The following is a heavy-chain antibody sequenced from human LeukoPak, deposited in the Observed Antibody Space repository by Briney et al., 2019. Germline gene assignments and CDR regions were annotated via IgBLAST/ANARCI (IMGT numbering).Heavy chain of an antibody. CDR2: IYYSGST. CDR1: GGSISSSSYY. Sequence: KASETLSLTCTVSGGSISSSSYYWGWIRQPPGKGLEWIGSIYYSGSTYYNPSLKSRVTISVDTSKNQFSLKLSSVTAADTAVYYCARPISGSSTSRNNPGGDWFDPWGQGTLVTVSS. D-gene: IGHD2-2*01. J-gene: IGHJ5*02. V-gene: IGHV4-39*07. CDR3: ARPISGSSTSRNNPGGDWFDP.